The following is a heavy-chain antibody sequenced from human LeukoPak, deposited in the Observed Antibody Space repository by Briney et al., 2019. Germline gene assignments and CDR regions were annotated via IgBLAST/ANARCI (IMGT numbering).Heavy chain of an antibody. Sequence: SETLSLTCTVSGGSISSSSYYWGWIRQPPGKGLEWIGSIYYSGSTYYNPSLKSRVTISVDTSKNQFSLKLSSVTAADTAVYYCVRDPPTTVTYRGINWFDPWGQGTLVTVSS. CDR2: IYYSGST. CDR3: VRDPPTTVTYRGINWFDP. J-gene: IGHJ5*02. CDR1: GGSISSSSYY. D-gene: IGHD4-17*01. V-gene: IGHV4-39*07.